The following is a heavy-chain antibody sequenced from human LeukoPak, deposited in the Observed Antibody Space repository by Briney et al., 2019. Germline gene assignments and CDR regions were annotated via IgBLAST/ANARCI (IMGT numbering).Heavy chain of an antibody. Sequence: ASETLSLTCAVYGGSFSGYYWSWVRQPPGKGLEWIGEINHSGSTNYNPSLKSRVTISVDTSKNQFSLNLSSVTAADTAVYYCARGGRDYGGNTPALAYWGQGTLVTVSS. CDR1: GGSFSGYY. CDR2: INHSGST. D-gene: IGHD4-23*01. V-gene: IGHV4-34*01. CDR3: ARGGRDYGGNTPALAY. J-gene: IGHJ4*02.